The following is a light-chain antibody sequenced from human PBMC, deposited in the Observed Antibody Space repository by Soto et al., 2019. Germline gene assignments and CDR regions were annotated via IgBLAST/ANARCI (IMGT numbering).Light chain of an antibody. CDR3: QQYYSLPLI. J-gene: IGKJ4*01. Sequence: DIVMTQSPDSLAVSLGQRATINCKSSQSVLFRSNDNNYLAWYQQKPGQPPKLLIYWASTRESGVPDRFSGSGSGTDFTLTISSLQAEDVALYYCQQYYSLPLIFGGGTKVEIK. CDR1: QSVLFRSNDNNY. V-gene: IGKV4-1*01. CDR2: WAS.